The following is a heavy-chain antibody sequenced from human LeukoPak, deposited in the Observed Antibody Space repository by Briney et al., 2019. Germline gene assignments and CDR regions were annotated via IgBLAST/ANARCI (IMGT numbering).Heavy chain of an antibody. CDR1: GGSISSSSYY. J-gene: IGHJ4*02. D-gene: IGHD3-9*01. Sequence: SETLSLTCTVSGGSISSSSYYWGWIRQPPGKGLEWIGSIYYSRSTYYNPSLKSRITISVDTSKNQFSLKLSSVTAADTAVYYCARRLVYDILTGYYRPQQFDYWGQGTLVTVSS. CDR2: IYYSRST. CDR3: ARRLVYDILTGYYRPQQFDY. V-gene: IGHV4-39*01.